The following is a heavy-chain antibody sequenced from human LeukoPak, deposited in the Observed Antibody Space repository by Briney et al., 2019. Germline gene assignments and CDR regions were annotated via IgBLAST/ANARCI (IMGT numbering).Heavy chain of an antibody. D-gene: IGHD3-22*01. J-gene: IGHJ4*02. CDR1: GFTVSSNY. Sequence: GGSLRLSCAASGFTVSSNYMAWVRQAPGKGLEWVSVIYSGGTIYYADSVKGRFTISRDNFKNTLYLQMNSLRAEDTAVYYCAREGSYDGSTMWYFDYWGQGTLVTVSS. CDR3: AREGSYDGSTMWYFDY. CDR2: IYSGGTI. V-gene: IGHV3-53*01.